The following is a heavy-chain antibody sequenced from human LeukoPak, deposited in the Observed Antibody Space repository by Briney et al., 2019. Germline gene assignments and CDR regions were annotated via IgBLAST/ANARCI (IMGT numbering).Heavy chain of an antibody. Sequence: SVKVSCKASGGTFSSYAISWVRQAPGQGLEWMGGIIPIFGTANYAQKFQGRVTITTDGSTSTAYMELSSLRSEDTAVYYCARNLLRSSTYYYYYYMDVWGKGTTVTVSS. V-gene: IGHV1-69*05. CDR2: IIPIFGTA. D-gene: IGHD4-17*01. J-gene: IGHJ6*03. CDR1: GGTFSSYA. CDR3: ARNLLRSSTYYYYYYMDV.